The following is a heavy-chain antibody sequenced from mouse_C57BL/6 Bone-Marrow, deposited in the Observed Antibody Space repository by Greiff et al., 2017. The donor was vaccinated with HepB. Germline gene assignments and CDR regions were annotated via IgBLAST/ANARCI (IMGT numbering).Heavy chain of an antibody. D-gene: IGHD4-1*01. V-gene: IGHV1-9*01. J-gene: IGHJ3*01. Sequence: QVQLQQSGAELMKPGASVKLSCKAPGYTFTGYWIGWVKQRPGHGLEWIGELLPGSGSTDYKEKCKGEATFTADTSSNPAYMQLSSLTTEDSAIYYCALGSFAYWGQGTLVTVSA. CDR3: ALGSFAY. CDR2: LLPGSGST. CDR1: GYTFTGYW.